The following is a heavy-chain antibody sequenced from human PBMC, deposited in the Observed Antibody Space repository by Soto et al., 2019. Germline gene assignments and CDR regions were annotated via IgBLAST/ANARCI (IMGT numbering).Heavy chain of an antibody. V-gene: IGHV3-23*01. CDR1: GFIFSNYA. Sequence: GGSLRLSCAASGFIFSNYAMNWVRQAPGKGLEWVSIISGSGGSTYYADSVKGRFIISRDNSKNMLYLQMNSLRAEDTAVYYCARDAGGDYDFWSGYSNYYMDVWGKGATVTVSS. D-gene: IGHD3-3*01. CDR3: ARDAGGDYDFWSGYSNYYMDV. CDR2: ISGSGGST. J-gene: IGHJ6*03.